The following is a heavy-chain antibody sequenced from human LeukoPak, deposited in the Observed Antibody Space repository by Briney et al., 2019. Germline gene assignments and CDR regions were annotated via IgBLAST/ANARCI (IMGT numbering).Heavy chain of an antibody. CDR3: ARVRMVRGVAYYYYYYMDV. CDR2: ISSSGSTI. D-gene: IGHD3-10*01. CDR1: GFTFSSYA. Sequence: TGGSLRLSCAASGFTFSSYAMSWVRQAPGKGLEWVSYISSSGSTIYYADSVKGRFTISRDNAKNSLYLQMNSLRAEDTAVYYCARVRMVRGVAYYYYYYMDVWGKGTTVTISS. J-gene: IGHJ6*03. V-gene: IGHV3-48*03.